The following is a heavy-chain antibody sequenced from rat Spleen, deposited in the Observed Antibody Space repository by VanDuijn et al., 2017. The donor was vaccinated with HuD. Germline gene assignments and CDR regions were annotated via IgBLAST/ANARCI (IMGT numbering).Heavy chain of an antibody. J-gene: IGHJ2*01. CDR3: ARRGYNNYFFDY. Sequence: EVQLVESGGGLVQPGRSLKLSCAASGFTFNNYYMVWVRQAPTKGLEWVAYISTAGSNTFYRDSVKGRFTISRDNAKSTLYLQMDSLRSEDTATYYCARRGYNNYFFDYWGQGVMVTVSA. V-gene: IGHV5-25*01. CDR2: ISTAGSNT. D-gene: IGHD1-10*01. CDR1: GFTFNNYY.